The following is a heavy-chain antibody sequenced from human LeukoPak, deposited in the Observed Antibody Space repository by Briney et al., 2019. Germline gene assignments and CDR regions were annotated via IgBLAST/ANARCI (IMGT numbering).Heavy chain of an antibody. D-gene: IGHD3-3*02. CDR1: GYTFTSYD. CDR3: ARGRNSLFDFDY. CDR2: MNPNSGNT. J-gene: IGHJ4*02. V-gene: IGHV1-8*01. Sequence: ASVKVSCKASGYTFTSYDINWVRQATGQGLEWMGWMNPNSGNTGYAQKFQGRVTMTRNTSISTAYMELSSLRSEDTAVYYCARGRNSLFDFDYWGQGTLATVSS.